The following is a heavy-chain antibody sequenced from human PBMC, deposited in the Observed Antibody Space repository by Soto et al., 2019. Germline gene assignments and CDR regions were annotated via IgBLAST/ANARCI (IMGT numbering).Heavy chain of an antibody. Sequence: QLQLQESGPGLVKPSENMSLTCTVSGGSISSSSYYWGWIRQPPGKGLEWIGTIYYSGSTYYNPSLKSRVTISVDTSKNQFSLKLSSVTAADTAVYYCARRGAMIVGSYFDYWGQGTLVTVSS. V-gene: IGHV4-39*01. CDR2: IYYSGST. CDR3: ARRGAMIVGSYFDY. J-gene: IGHJ4*02. CDR1: GGSISSSSYY. D-gene: IGHD3-22*01.